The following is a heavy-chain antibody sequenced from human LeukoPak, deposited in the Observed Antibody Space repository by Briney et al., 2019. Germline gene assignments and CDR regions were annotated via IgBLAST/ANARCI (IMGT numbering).Heavy chain of an antibody. CDR2: INPSGGST. J-gene: IGHJ6*02. Sequence: ASVTVSCKASGGTFTSYYMHWVRQAPGQGLEWMGIINPSGGSTSYAQKFQGRVTMTRDTSTSTVYMELSSLRSEDTAVYYCASRSESIAARDYYYYYGMDVWGQGTTVTVSS. D-gene: IGHD6-6*01. CDR1: GGTFTSYY. CDR3: ASRSESIAARDYYYYYGMDV. V-gene: IGHV1-46*01.